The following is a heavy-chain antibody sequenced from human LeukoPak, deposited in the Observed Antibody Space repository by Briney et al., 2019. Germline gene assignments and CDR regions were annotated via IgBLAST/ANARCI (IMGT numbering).Heavy chain of an antibody. CDR1: GYTFTSYT. J-gene: IGHJ5*02. Sequence: GASVKVSCKASGYTFTSYTMHWVRQAPGQRLEWMGWINAGNGNTKYSQKFQGRVTITRDTSASTAYMELSSLRSEDTAVYYCASLSAGDGYSSSWYSWFDPWGQGTLVTVSS. CDR3: ASLSAGDGYSSSWYSWFDP. V-gene: IGHV1-3*01. CDR2: INAGNGNT. D-gene: IGHD6-13*01.